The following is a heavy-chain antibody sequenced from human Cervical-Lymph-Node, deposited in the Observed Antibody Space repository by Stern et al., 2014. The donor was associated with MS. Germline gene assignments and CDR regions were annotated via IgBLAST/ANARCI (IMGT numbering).Heavy chain of an antibody. Sequence: EVQLVESGGGLVKSGGSLKLSCAASGFTFSNAWMTWIRQAPGKGLEWVGRLKRNIAGGTTECALPVTGRFTISRDDSISPLYLQMTGLKTEDTAIYYCSTNYGQPYWGQGTLVTVSS. CDR1: GFTFSNAW. CDR3: STNYGQPY. CDR2: LKRNIAGGTT. J-gene: IGHJ4*02. V-gene: IGHV3-15*01. D-gene: IGHD3-10*01.